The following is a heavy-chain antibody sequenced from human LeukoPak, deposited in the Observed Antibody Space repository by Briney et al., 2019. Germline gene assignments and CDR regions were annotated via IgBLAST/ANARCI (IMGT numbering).Heavy chain of an antibody. J-gene: IGHJ4*02. Sequence: GGSLRLSCAASGFTFSSYGMHWVRQAPGKGLEWVAVIWYDGSNKYYADSVKGRFTISRDNSKNTLYLQMNSLRAEDTAVYYCARATYYYDSSGYYHFDYWGQGTLVTVSS. V-gene: IGHV3-33*01. D-gene: IGHD3-22*01. CDR1: GFTFSSYG. CDR2: IWYDGSNK. CDR3: ARATYYYDSSGYYHFDY.